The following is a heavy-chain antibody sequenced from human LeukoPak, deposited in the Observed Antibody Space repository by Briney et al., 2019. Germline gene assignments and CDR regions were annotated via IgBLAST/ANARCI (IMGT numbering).Heavy chain of an antibody. D-gene: IGHD2-15*01. J-gene: IGHJ4*02. CDR3: ARGVAYGSGSYFDN. V-gene: IGHV4-59*01. Sequence: SETLSLTCTVSGGSMSSYYWSWIRQPPGKGLEWIGNIYSSGSTNYNPSLKSRATISLDTSKNQFSLKLSSVTAAGTAVYTCARGVAYGSGSYFDNWGQGTLVTVSS. CDR2: IYSSGST. CDR1: GGSMSSYY.